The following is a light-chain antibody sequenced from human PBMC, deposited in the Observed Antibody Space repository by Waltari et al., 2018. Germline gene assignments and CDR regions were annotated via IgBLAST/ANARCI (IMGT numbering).Light chain of an antibody. V-gene: IGKV3-15*01. CDR1: QHVSNN. J-gene: IGKJ2*02. Sequence: EILMTQSPATLSVSPGKTATFSCRASQHVSNNLVWYQHKPGQAPRLLISGASTRASGVPARFSGSGSGTEFTLTISSLQSEDSAIYYCQQYNVWPPSTFGQGTKLEIK. CDR2: GAS. CDR3: QQYNVWPPST.